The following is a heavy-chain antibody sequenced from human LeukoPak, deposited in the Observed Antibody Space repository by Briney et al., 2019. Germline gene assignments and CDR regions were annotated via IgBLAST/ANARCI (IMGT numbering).Heavy chain of an antibody. CDR3: ASGTASQDY. D-gene: IGHD2-21*02. CDR2: INHSGCT. CDR1: GGSFSGYY. V-gene: IGHV4-34*01. Sequence: AETLSLTCAVYGGSFSGYYWSWIRQPPGKGLEWIGEINHSGCTNYNPSLKSRVTISVDTSKNKFSPKLRSVPAADTAVYYCASGTASQDYWGQGSLVTVSS. J-gene: IGHJ4*02.